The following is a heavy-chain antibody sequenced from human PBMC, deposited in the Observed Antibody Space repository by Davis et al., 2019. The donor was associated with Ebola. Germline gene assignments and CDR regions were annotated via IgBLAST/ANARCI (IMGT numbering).Heavy chain of an antibody. J-gene: IGHJ4*02. CDR1: GFTFSSYS. CDR2: ISSSSSTI. Sequence: GESLKISCAASGFTFSSYSMNWVRQAPGKGLEWVSYISSSSSTIYYADSVKGRFTISRDNAKNSLYLQMNSLRAEDTAVYYCAKGYSSGWYLGYFDYWGQGTLVTVSS. CDR3: AKGYSSGWYLGYFDY. V-gene: IGHV3-48*01. D-gene: IGHD6-19*01.